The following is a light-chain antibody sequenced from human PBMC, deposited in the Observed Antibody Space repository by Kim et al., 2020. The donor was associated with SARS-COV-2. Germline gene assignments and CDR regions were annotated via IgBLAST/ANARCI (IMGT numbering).Light chain of an antibody. Sequence: SSELTQDPAVSVALGQTVRITCQGDSLRSYYATWYQQRPRQAPVIVIYGRNNRPSVISDRFSGSSSGNTASLTISGAQAEDEADFYCQSRDSGGNVLLGGGTKLTVL. CDR2: GRN. CDR1: SLRSYY. V-gene: IGLV3-19*01. CDR3: QSRDSGGNVL. J-gene: IGLJ2*01.